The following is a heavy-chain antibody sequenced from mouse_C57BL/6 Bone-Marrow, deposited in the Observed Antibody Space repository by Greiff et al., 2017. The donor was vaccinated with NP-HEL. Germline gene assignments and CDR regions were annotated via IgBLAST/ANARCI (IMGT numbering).Heavy chain of an antibody. J-gene: IGHJ3*01. D-gene: IGHD2-1*01. CDR2: INSDGGST. CDR3: ARIYYGNYSWFAY. Sequence: EVKVVESGGGLAQPGESLKLSCESNEYAFPSHDMSWVRKTTEKGLELVAAINSDGGSTYYTDTMERRFIISRDNTKKTLYLQMSSLRSEDTALYYCARIYYGNYSWFAYWGQGTLVTVSA. CDR1: EYAFPSHD. V-gene: IGHV5-2*01.